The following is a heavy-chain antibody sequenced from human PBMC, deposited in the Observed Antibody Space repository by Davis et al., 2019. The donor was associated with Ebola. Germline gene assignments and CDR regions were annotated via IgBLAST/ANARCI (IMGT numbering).Heavy chain of an antibody. D-gene: IGHD3-3*01. J-gene: IGHJ5*02. CDR3: ARVKSDFWSGYSDWFDP. Sequence: MPSETLSLTCAVSGGYIISSNWWSWVRQPPGKGLEWIGEIYQSGNTNYNTSLKSRVTISVDTSKNQFSLKLSSVTAADTAVYYCARVKSDFWSGYSDWFDPWGQGTLVTVSS. V-gene: IGHV4-4*02. CDR2: IYQSGNT. CDR1: GGYIISSNW.